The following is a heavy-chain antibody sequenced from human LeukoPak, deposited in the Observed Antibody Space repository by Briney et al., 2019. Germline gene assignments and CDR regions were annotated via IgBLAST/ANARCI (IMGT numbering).Heavy chain of an antibody. CDR2: IIPIFGTA. V-gene: IGHV1-69*05. CDR1: GGTFSSYA. CDR3: ARTLKPYYYDSSGYYTLGFDY. J-gene: IGHJ4*02. Sequence: ASVKVSCKASGGTFSSYAISWVRQAPGQGLEWMGGIIPIFGTANYAQKFQGRVTITTDESTSTAYMELSSLSSEDTAVYYCARTLKPYYYDSSGYYTLGFDYRGQGTLVTVSS. D-gene: IGHD3-22*01.